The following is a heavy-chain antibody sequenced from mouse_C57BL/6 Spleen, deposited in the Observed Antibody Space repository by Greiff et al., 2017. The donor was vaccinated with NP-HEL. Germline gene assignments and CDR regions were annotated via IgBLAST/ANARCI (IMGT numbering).Heavy chain of an antibody. D-gene: IGHD4-1*02. CDR3: AQLFYYFDY. V-gene: IGHV3-6*01. CDR1: GYSITSGYY. CDR2: ISYDGSN. J-gene: IGHJ2*01. Sequence: EVQLQESGPGLVKPSQSLSLTCSVTGYSITSGYYWNWIRQFPGNKLEWMGYISYDGSNNYNPSLKNRISITRDTSKNQFFLKLNSVTTEDTATYYCAQLFYYFDYWGQGTTLTVSS.